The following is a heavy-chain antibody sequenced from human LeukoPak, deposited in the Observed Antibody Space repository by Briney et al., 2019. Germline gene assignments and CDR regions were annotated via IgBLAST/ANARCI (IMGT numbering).Heavy chain of an antibody. CDR3: AGYCTSTSCAFEY. Sequence: QPERSLRLSCAASGFTFSSYAMTWVRQAPGEGVDWDSPISGSGGSPIYAGSVKGRFTISRDNSKNTLYLQMNSLRAEDTAIYYCAGYCTSTSCAFEYWGQGTLVTVSS. V-gene: IGHV3-23*01. CDR1: GFTFSSYA. D-gene: IGHD2-2*01. J-gene: IGHJ4*02. CDR2: ISGSGGSP.